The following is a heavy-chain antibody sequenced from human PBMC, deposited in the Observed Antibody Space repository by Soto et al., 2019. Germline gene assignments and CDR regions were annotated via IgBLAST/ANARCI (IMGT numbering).Heavy chain of an antibody. CDR3: ARGDITGTTRSAFDI. Sequence: ASVKVSCKASGYTFTSYAMHWVRQAPGQRLEWMGWINAGNGNTKYSQKFQSRVTITRDTSASTAYMELSSLRSEDTAVYYCARGDITGTTRSAFDIWGQGTMVTVSS. V-gene: IGHV1-3*01. CDR1: GYTFTSYA. CDR2: INAGNGNT. D-gene: IGHD1-20*01. J-gene: IGHJ3*02.